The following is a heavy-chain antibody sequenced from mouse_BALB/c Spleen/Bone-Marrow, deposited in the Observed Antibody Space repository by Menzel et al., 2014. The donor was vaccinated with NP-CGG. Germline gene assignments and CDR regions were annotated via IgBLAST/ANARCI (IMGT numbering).Heavy chain of an antibody. CDR2: ISSGGSKM. J-gene: IGHJ4*01. Sequence: DVHLVESGGDLVKPGGSLKLSCAASGFVFSGHDMSWVRQDPEERLEWVAYISSGGSKMVNPDIVKGRFTISRDNAKNTLYLQMTSLKSEDTAMYFCARHNSDAMDYWGQGTSVTVSS. CDR3: ARHNSDAMDY. CDR1: GFVFSGHD. V-gene: IGHV5-12-1*01.